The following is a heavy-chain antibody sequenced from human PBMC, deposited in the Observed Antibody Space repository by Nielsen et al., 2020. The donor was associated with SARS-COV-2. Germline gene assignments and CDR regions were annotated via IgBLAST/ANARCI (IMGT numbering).Heavy chain of an antibody. CDR3: ARVGRRFGESP. D-gene: IGHD3-10*01. CDR1: GGSFSGYY. CDR2: INHSGGT. Sequence: GSLRLSCAVYGGSFSGYYRSWIRQPPGKGLEWIGEINHSGGTNYNPSLKSRVTISVDTSKNQFSLKLSSVTAADTAVYYCARVGRRFGESPWGQGTLVTVSS. V-gene: IGHV4-34*01. J-gene: IGHJ5*02.